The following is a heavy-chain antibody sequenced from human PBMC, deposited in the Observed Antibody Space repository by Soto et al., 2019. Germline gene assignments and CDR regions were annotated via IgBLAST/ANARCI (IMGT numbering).Heavy chain of an antibody. V-gene: IGHV1-2*04. CDR3: ARLDYYDSSGYADDY. CDR2: INPNSGGT. D-gene: IGHD3-22*01. J-gene: IGHJ4*02. CDR1: GGTFSSYT. Sequence: ASVKVSCKASGGTFSSYTISWVRQAPGQGLEWMGWINPNSGGTNYAQKFQGWVTMTRDTSISTAYMELSRLRSDDTAVYYCARLDYYDSSGYADDYWGQGTLVTVSS.